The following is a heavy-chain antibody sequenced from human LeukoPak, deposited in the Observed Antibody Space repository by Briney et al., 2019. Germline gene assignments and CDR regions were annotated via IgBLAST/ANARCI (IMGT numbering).Heavy chain of an antibody. V-gene: IGHV1-69*05. D-gene: IGHD3-10*01. Sequence: GASVKVSCKASGGTFSSYAISWVRQAPGQGLEWMGGIIPIFGTANYAQKFQGRVTITTDTSTSTAYMELRSLRSDDTAVYYCAGGGVHSYYYMDVWGKGTTVTVSS. CDR3: AGGGVHSYYYMDV. CDR2: IIPIFGTA. J-gene: IGHJ6*03. CDR1: GGTFSSYA.